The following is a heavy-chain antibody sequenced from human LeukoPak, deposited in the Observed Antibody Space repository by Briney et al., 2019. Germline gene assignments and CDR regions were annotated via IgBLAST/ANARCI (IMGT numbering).Heavy chain of an antibody. J-gene: IGHJ4*02. D-gene: IGHD7-27*01. CDR1: GFTFTSNA. V-gene: IGHV7-4-1*02. CDR2: INTNTGNP. Sequence: ASVKVSCKASGFTFTSNAMNWVRQAPGQGLELMGWINTNTGNPTYAQGFTGRFVFSLDTSVSTAYLQISSLKAEDTAVYYCARDNAGDIDYWGQGTLVTVSS. CDR3: ARDNAGDIDY.